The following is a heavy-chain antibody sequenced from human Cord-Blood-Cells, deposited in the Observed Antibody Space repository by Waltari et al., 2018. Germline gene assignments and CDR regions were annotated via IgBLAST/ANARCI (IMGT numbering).Heavy chain of an antibody. CDR2: IYPGDSDT. CDR3: AITYNWNYPRDDAFDI. J-gene: IGHJ3*02. D-gene: IGHD1-7*01. V-gene: IGHV5-51*01. Sequence: EVQLVQSGAEVKKPGESLKISCKGSGYSFTSYWIGWVRQMPGNGLEWMGIIYPGDSDTRYSPSFRGQVTISADKSISTAYLQWSSLKASDTAMYYCAITYNWNYPRDDAFDIWGQGTMVTVSS. CDR1: GYSFTSYW.